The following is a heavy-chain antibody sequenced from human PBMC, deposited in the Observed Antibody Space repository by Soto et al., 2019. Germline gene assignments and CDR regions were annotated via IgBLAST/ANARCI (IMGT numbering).Heavy chain of an antibody. J-gene: IGHJ5*02. Sequence: QVQLVQSGAEVKKPGASVKVSCKASGYTFTRYGISWVRQAPGQGLEWMGWISAYNGNTNYAQRLQGRVTMTTDTSTSTDYMELWSLRSDDTAVYYCARSSGSAYWFDPWGQGTLVTVSS. D-gene: IGHD6-6*01. CDR3: ARSSGSAYWFDP. CDR2: ISAYNGNT. CDR1: GYTFTRYG. V-gene: IGHV1-18*01.